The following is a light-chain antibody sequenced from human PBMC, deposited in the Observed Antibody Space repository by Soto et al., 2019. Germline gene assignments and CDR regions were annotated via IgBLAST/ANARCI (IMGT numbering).Light chain of an antibody. V-gene: IGKV3-15*01. CDR3: QQYNNWPPG. Sequence: EIVMTQSPATLSVSPGERATLSCRASQSVSGNFAWYQQKPGQAPRLLIYGASTRATGIPARFSGSGSGTEFTLTISSLQSEDFAVYFCQQYNNWPPGFGPGTKVDIK. CDR1: QSVSGN. CDR2: GAS. J-gene: IGKJ3*01.